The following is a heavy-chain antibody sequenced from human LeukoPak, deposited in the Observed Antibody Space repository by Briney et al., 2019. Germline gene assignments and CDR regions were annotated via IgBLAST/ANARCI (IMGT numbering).Heavy chain of an antibody. CDR3: VASSASYHY. J-gene: IGHJ4*02. D-gene: IGHD3-10*01. CDR1: GFTFNTYG. Sequence: GRSLRLSCAASGFTFNTYGMHWVRQAPGKGLEWVAIISYDGSDEYYADSVKGRFTISRDNSKNTLSLQGHSLTAEDTAVYYCVASSASYHYWGQGTLVTVSS. V-gene: IGHV3-30*03. CDR2: ISYDGSDE.